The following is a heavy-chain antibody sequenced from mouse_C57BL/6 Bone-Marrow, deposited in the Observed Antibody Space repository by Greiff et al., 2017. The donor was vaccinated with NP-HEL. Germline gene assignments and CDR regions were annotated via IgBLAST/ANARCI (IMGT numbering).Heavy chain of an antibody. V-gene: IGHV1-81*01. J-gene: IGHJ2*01. D-gene: IGHD1-1*01. Sequence: QVQLQQSGAELARPGASVKLSCKASGYTFTSYGISWVKQRTGQGLEWIGEIYPRSGNTYYNEKFKGKATLTADKSSSTAYMELSSLTSEDSAAYFCSRLFITTVVVTDYWGQGTTLTVSA. CDR1: GYTFTSYG. CDR2: IYPRSGNT. CDR3: SRLFITTVVVTDY.